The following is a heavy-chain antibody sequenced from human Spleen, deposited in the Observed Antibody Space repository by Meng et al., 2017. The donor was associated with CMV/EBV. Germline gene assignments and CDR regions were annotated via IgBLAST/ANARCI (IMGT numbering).Heavy chain of an antibody. CDR2: ISDNGGNT. J-gene: IGHJ4*02. Sequence: GESLKISCAASGFTFSSYAMTWVRQAPGKGLEWVSAISDNGGNTYYADSVKGRFTISRDNSKNTLYLQMNSLRAEDTAVYYCAKVARYYTNYGIDYWGQGTLVTVSS. D-gene: IGHD4-11*01. V-gene: IGHV3-23*01. CDR3: AKVARYYTNYGIDY. CDR1: GFTFSSYA.